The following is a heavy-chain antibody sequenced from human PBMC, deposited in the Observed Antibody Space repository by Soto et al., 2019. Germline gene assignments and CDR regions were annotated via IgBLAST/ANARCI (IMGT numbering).Heavy chain of an antibody. J-gene: IGHJ3*02. CDR2: INPATGAA. D-gene: IGHD3-3*01. V-gene: IGHV1-2*02. CDR3: AGGGGVGVAGSAAFDM. CDR1: GYPVTAYY. Sequence: QLHLVQSGAVVKKPGASVTVSCSASGYPVTAYYMHWVRQAPGRGLEWMGGINPATGAAKYTQTFQGRGTLARETATGTGFRELSGLTSGDTAVFYWAGGGGVGVAGSAAFDMWGQGTLVTVSS.